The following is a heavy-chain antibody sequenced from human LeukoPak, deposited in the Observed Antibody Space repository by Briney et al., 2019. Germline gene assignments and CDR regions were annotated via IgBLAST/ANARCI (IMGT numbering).Heavy chain of an antibody. CDR2: ISYDGSNK. V-gene: IGHV3-30*03. CDR1: GFTFSSYG. CDR3: ASGYCGGDCYSEKFDY. D-gene: IGHD2-21*02. J-gene: IGHJ4*02. Sequence: GGSLRLSCAASGFTFSSYGMHWVRQAPGKGLEWVAVISYDGSNKYYADSVKGRFTISRDNSKNTLYLQMNSLRAEDTAVYYCASGYCGGDCYSEKFDYWGQGTLVTVSS.